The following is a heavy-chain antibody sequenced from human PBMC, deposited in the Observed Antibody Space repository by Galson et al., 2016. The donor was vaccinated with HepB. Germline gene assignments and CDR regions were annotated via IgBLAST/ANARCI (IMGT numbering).Heavy chain of an antibody. V-gene: IGHV3-53*01. CDR1: GLPVSNDY. J-gene: IGHJ4*02. D-gene: IGHD4/OR15-4a*01. Sequence: SLRLSCAAYGLPVSNDYMSWVRQAPGKGLKWVSVSYGDGRTYYAESVKGRFTISRDNPKNTLYLQMNSLRADDTAVYFCAREAPRDHLLWGSFDYWGQGTLVTVSS. CDR3: AREAPRDHLLWGSFDY. CDR2: SYGDGRT.